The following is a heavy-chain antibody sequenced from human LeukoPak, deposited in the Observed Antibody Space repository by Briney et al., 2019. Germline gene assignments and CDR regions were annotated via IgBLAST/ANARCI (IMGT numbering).Heavy chain of an antibody. CDR3: AKLSVYGDYLAYFDY. V-gene: IGHV3-23*01. CDR1: GFTFSSYA. Sequence: PGGSLRLSCAASGFTFSSYAMSWVRQAPGKGLEWVSAISGSGGSTYYADSVKGRFTISRDNSKNTLYLQMNSLRAEDTAVYYCAKLSVYGDYLAYFDYWGQGTLVTVSS. J-gene: IGHJ4*02. D-gene: IGHD4-17*01. CDR2: ISGSGGST.